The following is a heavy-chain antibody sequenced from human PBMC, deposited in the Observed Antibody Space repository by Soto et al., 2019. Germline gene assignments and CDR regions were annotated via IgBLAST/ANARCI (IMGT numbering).Heavy chain of an antibody. J-gene: IGHJ4*02. D-gene: IGHD3-10*01. CDR3: AKDLSADYYGSGSSLDY. Sequence: PGGSLRLSCAASGFTFSSYGMHWVRQAPGKGLEWVAVISYDGSNKYYADSVKGRFTISRDNSKNTLYLQMNSLRAEDTAVYYCAKDLSADYYGSGSSLDYWGQGTLVTVSS. CDR2: ISYDGSNK. CDR1: GFTFSSYG. V-gene: IGHV3-30*18.